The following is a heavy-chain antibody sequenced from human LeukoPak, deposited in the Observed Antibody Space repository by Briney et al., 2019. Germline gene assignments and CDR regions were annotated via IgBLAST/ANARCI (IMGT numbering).Heavy chain of an antibody. J-gene: IGHJ3*02. V-gene: IGHV3-11*04. CDR2: ISSSSSTI. CDR3: ARECSSSWWTRLDAFDI. D-gene: IGHD6-13*01. CDR1: GFTFSDYY. Sequence: GSLRLSCAASGFTFSDYYMSWIRQAPGKGLEWVSYISSSSSTIYYADSVKGRFTISRDNAKNSLYLQMNSLRAEDTAVYYCARECSSSWWTRLDAFDIWGQGTMVTVSS.